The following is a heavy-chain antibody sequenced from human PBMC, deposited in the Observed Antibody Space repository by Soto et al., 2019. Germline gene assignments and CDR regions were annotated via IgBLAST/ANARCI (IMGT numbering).Heavy chain of an antibody. D-gene: IGHD6-13*01. CDR1: GYTFTGYY. Sequence: ASVKVSCKASGYTFTGYYMHWVRQAPGQGLEWMGWINPNSGGTNYAQKFQGRVTMTRDTPISTAYMELSRLRSDDTAVYYCARRGHSSSWLVDYWGQGTLVTVSS. J-gene: IGHJ4*02. CDR2: INPNSGGT. V-gene: IGHV1-2*02. CDR3: ARRGHSSSWLVDY.